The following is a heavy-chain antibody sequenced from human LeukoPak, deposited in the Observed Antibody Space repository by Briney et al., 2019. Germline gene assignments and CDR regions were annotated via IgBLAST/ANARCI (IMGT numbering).Heavy chain of an antibody. V-gene: IGHV4-30-2*01. CDR2: IYHSGST. J-gene: IGHJ4*02. Sequence: PSETLSLTCAVSGGSISSGGYSWSWIRQPPGKGLEWIGYIYHSGSTYYNPSLKSRVTISVDRSKNQFSLKLSSATAADTAVYYCARAGRRGGFDYWGQGTLVTVSS. D-gene: IGHD3-10*01. CDR3: ARAGRRGGFDY. CDR1: GGSISSGGYS.